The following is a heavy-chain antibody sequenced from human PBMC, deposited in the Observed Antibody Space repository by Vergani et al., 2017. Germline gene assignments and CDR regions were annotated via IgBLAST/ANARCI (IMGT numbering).Heavy chain of an antibody. D-gene: IGHD2-2*01. Sequence: EVQLEESGGGLVKPGGSLRLSCTASGFTFSSYSMNWVRQAPGKGLEWVSSISSSSSSIYYADSVKGRFTISRDNAKNSLYLQMNSLRAEDTAVYYCARETLGYCSSTSCYGAWYYYMDVWGKGTTVTVSS. CDR2: ISSSSSSI. J-gene: IGHJ6*03. CDR1: GFTFSSYS. CDR3: ARETLGYCSSTSCYGAWYYYMDV. V-gene: IGHV3-21*01.